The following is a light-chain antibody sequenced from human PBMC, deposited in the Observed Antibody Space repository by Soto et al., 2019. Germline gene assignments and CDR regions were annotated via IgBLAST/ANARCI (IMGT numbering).Light chain of an antibody. CDR3: QKSNSAPRT. V-gene: IGKV3-11*01. Sequence: EIVLTQSPATLSLSPGERATLSCRASQSVSSYLAWYQQKPGQAPRLLIYDASNRATGIPARFSGSGSGTDFTLTISSLEPEDVATYYCQKSNSAPRTFGQGTKVEIK. J-gene: IGKJ1*01. CDR1: QSVSSY. CDR2: DAS.